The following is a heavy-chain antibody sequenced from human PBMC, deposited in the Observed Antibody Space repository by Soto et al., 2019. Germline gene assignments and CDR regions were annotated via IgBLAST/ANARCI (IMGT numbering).Heavy chain of an antibody. D-gene: IGHD5-12*01. Sequence: EVQMVQSGAEVKKPGDSLRISCQGSGYNFSLYWLGWVRQTPERGLEWMGVIYPGDSDTKYSPSFQGLVTISADKSINTAYLQWNSLKASDTAVYYCARREYSAYEGSWFDYWGQGTLVSVSS. CDR2: IYPGDSDT. CDR3: ARREYSAYEGSWFDY. J-gene: IGHJ4*02. V-gene: IGHV5-51*03. CDR1: GYNFSLYW.